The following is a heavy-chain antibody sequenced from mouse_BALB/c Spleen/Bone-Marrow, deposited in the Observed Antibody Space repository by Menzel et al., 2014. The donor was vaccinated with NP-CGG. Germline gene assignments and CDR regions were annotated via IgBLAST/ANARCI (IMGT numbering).Heavy chain of an antibody. CDR1: GITFTDYF. Sequence: EVQVEESGGGLVQPGGSLRLSCATSGITFTDYFIIWVRQHPGKALEWLGFIRNQANGYTTEYSASVKCPFTISRDNSQSILYLKMNTLRAEASATYYCATGCFAYLGQGTLVTVSA. CDR3: ATGCFAY. CDR2: IRNQANGYTT. V-gene: IGHV7-3*02. J-gene: IGHJ3*01.